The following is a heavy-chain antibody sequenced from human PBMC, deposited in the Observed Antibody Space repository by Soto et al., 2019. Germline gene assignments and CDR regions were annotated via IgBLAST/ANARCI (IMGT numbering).Heavy chain of an antibody. CDR2: INPNSGGT. Sequence: GASVKVSCKASGYTFTDDYVHGVRQAPGQGLEWMGWINPNSGGTKSAQKFQGRVTMTRDTSISTAYMELSRLRSDDTAVYYCARRKGDYYDSSGYHYYFDYWGQGTLVTVSS. J-gene: IGHJ4*02. V-gene: IGHV1-2*02. CDR3: ARRKGDYYDSSGYHYYFDY. D-gene: IGHD3-22*01. CDR1: GYTFTDDY.